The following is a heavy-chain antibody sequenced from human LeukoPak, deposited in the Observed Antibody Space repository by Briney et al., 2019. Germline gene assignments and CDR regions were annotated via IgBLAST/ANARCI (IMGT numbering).Heavy chain of an antibody. CDR1: GGSFSGYY. J-gene: IGHJ4*02. Sequence: SETLSLTCAVYGGSFSGYYWSWIRQPPGKGLEWIGAINHSGSTNYNPSLKSRATISVDTSKNQFSLKLSSVTAADTAVYYCARGWGAFDYWGQGTLVTVSS. D-gene: IGHD3-16*01. CDR3: ARGWGAFDY. CDR2: INHSGST. V-gene: IGHV4-34*01.